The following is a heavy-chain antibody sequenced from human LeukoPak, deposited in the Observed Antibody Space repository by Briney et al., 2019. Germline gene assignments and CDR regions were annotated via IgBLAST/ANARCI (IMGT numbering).Heavy chain of an antibody. D-gene: IGHD1-26*01. CDR1: GGTFSRYA. Sequence: ASVKVSCKASGGTFSRYAISWVRQAPGQGLEWMGWISAYNGNTKYAQKVQGRVTMTTDTSTSTAYVELRSLRSDDTAVYYCARGLGATTFADFDYWGQGTLVTVSS. V-gene: IGHV1-18*01. J-gene: IGHJ4*02. CDR2: ISAYNGNT. CDR3: ARGLGATTFADFDY.